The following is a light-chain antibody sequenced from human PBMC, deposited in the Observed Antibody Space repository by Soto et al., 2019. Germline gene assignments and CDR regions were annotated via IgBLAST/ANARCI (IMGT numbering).Light chain of an antibody. J-gene: IGKJ3*01. CDR3: QQYGGSPIFT. CDR2: EAS. CDR1: QSITRSN. V-gene: IGKV3-20*01. Sequence: EIVLTQSPGTLSLSPGERATLSCRASQSITRSNLDWYQQRPGKAHSLLISEASNRYPGIPDRFSGRGSGTDFTLTISGLEPEAVAVYYCQQYGGSPIFTFGHGTKVDVK.